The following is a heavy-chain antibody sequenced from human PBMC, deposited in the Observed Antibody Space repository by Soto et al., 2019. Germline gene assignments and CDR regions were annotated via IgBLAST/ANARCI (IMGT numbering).Heavy chain of an antibody. D-gene: IGHD2-21*01. Sequence: QLQLQESGPGLLKPSETLSLTCTVSGGSISSSSHYWGWIRQPPGGGLGWVGSVFYDGGTFFNSSIRSRITISVDTSKNRFSLRLSSVTAADTAVYYCARYPTGLHWFDPWGQGPLVTVSS. V-gene: IGHV4-39*01. J-gene: IGHJ5*02. CDR2: VFYDGGT. CDR3: ARYPTGLHWFDP. CDR1: GGSISSSSHY.